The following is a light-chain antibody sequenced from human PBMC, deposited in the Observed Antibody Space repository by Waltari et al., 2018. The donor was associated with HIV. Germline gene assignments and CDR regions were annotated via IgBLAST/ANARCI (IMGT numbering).Light chain of an antibody. V-gene: IGLV2-8*01. CDR3: SSYAGSNLYV. CDR2: EVS. CDR1: SSDVGGYNY. J-gene: IGLJ1*01. Sequence: QSALTQPPSASGSPGQSVTISCTGTSSDVGGYNYVSWYQQHPGKAPKLMIYEVSKRPSGVPDLFSGSKSGNTASLTVSGLQAEDEADYYCSSYAGSNLYVFGTGTKVTVL.